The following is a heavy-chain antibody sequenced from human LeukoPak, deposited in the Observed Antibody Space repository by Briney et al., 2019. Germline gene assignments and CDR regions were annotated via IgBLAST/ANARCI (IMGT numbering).Heavy chain of an antibody. J-gene: IGHJ4*02. V-gene: IGHV4-39*07. CDR2: IYYSGST. CDR3: ARYDIAVAGREDFDY. Sequence: SETLSLTCTVSGGSTSSSSYYWGWIRQPPGKGLEWIGSIYYSGSTYYNPSLKSRVTISVDTSKNQFSLKLSSVTAADTAVYYCARYDIAVAGREDFDYWGQGTLVTVSS. CDR1: GGSTSSSSYY. D-gene: IGHD6-19*01.